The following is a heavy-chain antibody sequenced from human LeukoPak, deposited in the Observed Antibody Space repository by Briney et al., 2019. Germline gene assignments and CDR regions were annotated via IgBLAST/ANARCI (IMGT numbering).Heavy chain of an antibody. V-gene: IGHV3-33*06. J-gene: IGHJ4*02. Sequence: SGGSLRLSCAASGFSFSTYGMHWVRQAPGKGLEWVAVIWHDGSVKYYADSVKGRFTISRDNSKNTLYLQMNSLRAEDTAVYYCAKDGTNWGRDFDDWGQGTLVTVSS. CDR2: IWHDGSVK. D-gene: IGHD7-27*01. CDR3: AKDGTNWGRDFDD. CDR1: GFSFSTYG.